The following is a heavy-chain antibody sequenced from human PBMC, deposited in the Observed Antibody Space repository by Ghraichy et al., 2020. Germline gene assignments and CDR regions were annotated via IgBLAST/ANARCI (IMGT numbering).Heavy chain of an antibody. CDR2: IDWDDDE. J-gene: IGHJ5*02. V-gene: IGHV2-70*04. CDR3: ARGGSYGSPFDP. Sequence: SGPTLVKPTQTLTLTCTFSGFSLTTTGMRVSWIRQPPGKALEWLARIDWDDDEFYSTSLKTRLTISKDTSKNQVVLAMTNMDPVDTATYYCARGGSYGSPFDPWGQGTLVTVSS. D-gene: IGHD1-26*01. CDR1: GFSLTTTGMR.